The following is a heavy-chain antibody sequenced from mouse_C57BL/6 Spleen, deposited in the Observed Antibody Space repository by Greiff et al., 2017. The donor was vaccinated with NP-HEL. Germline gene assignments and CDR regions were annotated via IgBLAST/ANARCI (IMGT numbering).Heavy chain of an antibody. CDR1: GYTFTSYT. CDR2: INPSSGYT. Sequence: QVQLQQSGAELARPGASVKMSCKASGYTFTSYTMHWVKQRPGQGLEWIGYINPSSGYTKYNQKFKDKATLTADKSSSTAYMQLSSLTSEDSAVYFCARLTVVSHWYFDVWGTGTTVTVSS. D-gene: IGHD1-1*01. CDR3: ARLTVVSHWYFDV. J-gene: IGHJ1*03. V-gene: IGHV1-4*01.